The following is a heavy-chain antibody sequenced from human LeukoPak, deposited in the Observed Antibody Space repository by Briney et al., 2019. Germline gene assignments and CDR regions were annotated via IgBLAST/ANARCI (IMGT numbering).Heavy chain of an antibody. Sequence: GASVKVSCKASGYTFTRHYIHWIRQAPGQGLEWMGWINPYSGASESAESFQGRVAMTRDTSMTTAYMELSRLRSDDTAVYYCARAGAHNSFNFGYWGQGTLVTVSS. CDR2: INPYSGAS. D-gene: IGHD5-24*01. V-gene: IGHV1-2*02. CDR3: ARAGAHNSFNFGY. J-gene: IGHJ4*02. CDR1: GYTFTRHY.